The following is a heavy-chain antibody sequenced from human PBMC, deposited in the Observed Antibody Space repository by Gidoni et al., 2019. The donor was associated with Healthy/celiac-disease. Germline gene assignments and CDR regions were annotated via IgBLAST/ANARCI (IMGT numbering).Heavy chain of an antibody. D-gene: IGHD5-18*01. J-gene: IGHJ6*03. CDR1: GFTFSSYG. CDR2: RWYDGSNK. Sequence: QVQLVESGGGVVQPGRSLRLSCAASGFTFSSYGLPWVRQAPGKGLEWVAVRWYDGSNKYYADSVKGRFTISRDNSKNTLYLQMNSLRAEDTAVYYCARDRVDTAMVFFSIYYYMDVWGKGTTVTVSS. CDR3: ARDRVDTAMVFFSIYYYMDV. V-gene: IGHV3-33*01.